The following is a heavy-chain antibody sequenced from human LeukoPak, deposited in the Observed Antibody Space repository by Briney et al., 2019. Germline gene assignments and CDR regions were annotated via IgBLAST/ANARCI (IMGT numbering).Heavy chain of an antibody. CDR3: ARGGGYCSGGSCYGIDY. CDR1: GFTFSSYE. CDR2: ISSNGGST. J-gene: IGHJ4*02. D-gene: IGHD2-15*01. V-gene: IGHV3-64*01. Sequence: PGGSLRLSCAASGFTFSSYEMHWVRQAPGKGLEYVSTISSNGGSTYYANSVKGGFTISRDNSKNTLYLQMGSLRAEDMAVYYCARGGGYCSGGSCYGIDYWGQGTLVTVSS.